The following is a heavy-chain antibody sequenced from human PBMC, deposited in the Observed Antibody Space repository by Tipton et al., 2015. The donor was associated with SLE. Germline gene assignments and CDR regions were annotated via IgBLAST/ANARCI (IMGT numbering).Heavy chain of an antibody. J-gene: IGHJ4*02. V-gene: IGHV4-4*02. Sequence: TLSLTCAVSGGSISSSNWWSWVRQPPGKGLEWIGEIYHSGSTNYNPYLKGRVTISVDKSKNQFSLKLSSVTAADTAVYYCAKAVAGFFDYWGQGTLVTVSS. D-gene: IGHD6-19*01. CDR2: IYHSGST. CDR1: GGSISSSNW. CDR3: AKAVAGFFDY.